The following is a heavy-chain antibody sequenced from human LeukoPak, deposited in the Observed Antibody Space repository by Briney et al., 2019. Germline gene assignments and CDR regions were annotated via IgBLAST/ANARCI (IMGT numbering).Heavy chain of an antibody. V-gene: IGHV1-3*01. Sequence: GASVKVSCKASGYTFTSYAMHWVRQAPGQRLEWMGWINAGNGNTKYSQKFQGRVTITRDTSASTAYMELGSLRPEDTAVYYCARNYGDYIGIMAPIDYWGQGTLVTVSS. CDR1: GYTFTSYA. D-gene: IGHD4-17*01. CDR3: ARNYGDYIGIMAPIDY. J-gene: IGHJ4*02. CDR2: INAGNGNT.